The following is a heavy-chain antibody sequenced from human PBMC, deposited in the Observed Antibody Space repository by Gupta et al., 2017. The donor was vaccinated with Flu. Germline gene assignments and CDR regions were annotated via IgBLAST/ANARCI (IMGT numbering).Heavy chain of an antibody. D-gene: IGHD6-6*01. CDR2: INNDGSTT. V-gene: IGHV3-74*03. Sequence: EEQLVESGGALAQPGGSRRLSCAAPGFTFTSYWMHWVRQAPGKGLVWVSGINNDGSTTTYADSVKGRYTMSRDNAKNTVLHPMSTLRAEDTAVYFCERDRPQNWFDPWCQGTRVTVSS. J-gene: IGHJ5*02. CDR1: GFTFTSYW. CDR3: ERDRPQNWFDP.